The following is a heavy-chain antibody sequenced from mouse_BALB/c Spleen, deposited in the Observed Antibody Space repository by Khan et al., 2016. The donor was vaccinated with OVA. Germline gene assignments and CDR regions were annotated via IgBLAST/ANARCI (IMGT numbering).Heavy chain of an antibody. Sequence: EVELVESGGDLVRPGGSLKLSCSASGFTFSTYAMSWVRQTPEKRLEWVATISSSGDYIYYPDSVKGRFTISRDTAKNTLYLQMSSLRSEDTDMYYCARHYYGPFAYWGQGTLVTVSA. CDR3: ARHYYGPFAY. CDR2: ISSSGDYI. D-gene: IGHD1-1*01. J-gene: IGHJ3*01. CDR1: GFTFSTYA. V-gene: IGHV5-9-3*01.